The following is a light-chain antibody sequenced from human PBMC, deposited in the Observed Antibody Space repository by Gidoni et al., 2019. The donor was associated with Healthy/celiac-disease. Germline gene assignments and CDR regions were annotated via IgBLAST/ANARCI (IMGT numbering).Light chain of an antibody. V-gene: IGLV3-1*01. CDR3: QAWDSSAGV. CDR2: QDN. J-gene: IGLJ1*01. Sequence: SYELTQPPSVSVSPGQTASITCSGDKLGNKYVCWYQQKPGQSPVLVIYQDNKRPSGIPERFSGSNSGNTATLTISGTQAMDEADYYCQAWDSSAGVFGTGTKVTVL. CDR1: KLGNKY.